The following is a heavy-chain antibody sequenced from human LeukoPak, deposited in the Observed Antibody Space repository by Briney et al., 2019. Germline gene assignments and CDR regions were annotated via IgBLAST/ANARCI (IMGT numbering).Heavy chain of an antibody. J-gene: IGHJ4*02. CDR2: IYTSGST. V-gene: IGHV4-61*02. CDR3: ARHVGSVVVPAALPDY. D-gene: IGHD2-2*01. CDR1: GGSISSGSYY. Sequence: SETLSLTCTVSGGSISSGSYYWSWIRQPAGKGLEWIGRIYTSGSTNYNPSLKSRVTISVDTSKNQFSLKLSSVTAADTAVYYCARHVGSVVVPAALPDYWGQGTLVTVSS.